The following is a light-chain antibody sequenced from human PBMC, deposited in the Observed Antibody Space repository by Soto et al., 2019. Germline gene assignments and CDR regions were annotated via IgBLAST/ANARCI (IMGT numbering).Light chain of an antibody. J-gene: IGLJ1*01. CDR3: SSYTSSSTYV. Sequence: QSVLTQPASVSGSPGQSITISCTGTSSDVGGYNYDSWYQQHPGKAPKLMIYEVSNRPSGVSNRFSGSKSGNTASLTISGLQAEDEADYYCSSYTSSSTYVSGTGTKLTVL. CDR1: SSDVGGYNY. V-gene: IGLV2-14*01. CDR2: EVS.